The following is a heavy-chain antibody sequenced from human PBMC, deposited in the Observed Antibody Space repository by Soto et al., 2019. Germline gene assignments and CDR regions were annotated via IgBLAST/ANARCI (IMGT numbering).Heavy chain of an antibody. V-gene: IGHV6-1*01. J-gene: IGHJ5*02. Sequence: PSQTLSLTCAISGDSVSSNSAAWNWIRQSPSRGLEWLGRTYYRSKWYNDYAVSVKSRITINPDTSKNQFSLQLNSVTPEDTAVYYCARTNHGSRSSLHLNWFDPWGQGTLVTVSS. CDR1: GDSVSSNSAA. D-gene: IGHD3-10*01. CDR2: TYYRSKWYN. CDR3: ARTNHGSRSSLHLNWFDP.